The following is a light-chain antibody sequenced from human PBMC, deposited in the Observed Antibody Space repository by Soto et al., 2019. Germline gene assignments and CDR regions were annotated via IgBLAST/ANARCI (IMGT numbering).Light chain of an antibody. CDR3: QSYDSSLRAYV. CDR2: GNN. J-gene: IGLJ1*01. CDR1: GSNIGAGYD. Sequence: QSVLTQPPSVSGVPGQRVTISCTGSGSNIGAGYDVHWYQQLPGTAPKLLIYGNNNRPSGVPDRFSGSKSGTSASLAISGLQTEDEADYYCQSYDSSLRAYVFGNGTKVTVL. V-gene: IGLV1-40*01.